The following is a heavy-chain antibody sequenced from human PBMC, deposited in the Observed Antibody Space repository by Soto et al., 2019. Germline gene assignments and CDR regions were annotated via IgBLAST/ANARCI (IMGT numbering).Heavy chain of an antibody. Sequence: GGSLRLSCAASGFTFSTYAMSWVRQAPGKGLEWVSAISGSGSNTYYADSVKGRFTISRDDSKSTLYLQMNSLRAEDTAVYYCARDPSHSYYTLFYYFDYWGQGTLVTVSS. J-gene: IGHJ4*02. CDR2: ISGSGSNT. D-gene: IGHD1-26*01. CDR1: GFTFSTYA. CDR3: ARDPSHSYYTLFYYFDY. V-gene: IGHV3-23*01.